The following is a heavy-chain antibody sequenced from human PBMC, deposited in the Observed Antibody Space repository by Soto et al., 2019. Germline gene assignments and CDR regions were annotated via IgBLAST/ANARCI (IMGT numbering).Heavy chain of an antibody. J-gene: IGHJ6*03. CDR2: INHSGST. Sequence: SEALSLTCAVYGGSFSGYYWSWIRQPPGKGLEWIGEINHSGSTNYNPSLKSRVTISVDTSKNQFSLKLSSVTAADTAVYYCARAAFLTYSSSWYRVKAYMDVWGKGTTVTVSS. CDR1: GGSFSGYY. CDR3: ARAAFLTYSSSWYRVKAYMDV. V-gene: IGHV4-34*01. D-gene: IGHD6-13*01.